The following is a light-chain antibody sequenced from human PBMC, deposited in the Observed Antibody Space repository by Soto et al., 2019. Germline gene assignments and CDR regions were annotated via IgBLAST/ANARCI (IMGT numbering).Light chain of an antibody. Sequence: QSALTQPASVSDSPGQSITISCTGTSSDVGGSNFVSWYQQHPGKPPKLIIYNVANRPSGVSNRFSGSKSVSTASLIISRLQTEDESDDYCVSYTSSTTNVFGTGSKLTGL. CDR3: VSYTSSTTNV. V-gene: IGLV2-14*03. CDR2: NVA. J-gene: IGLJ1*01. CDR1: SSDVGGSNF.